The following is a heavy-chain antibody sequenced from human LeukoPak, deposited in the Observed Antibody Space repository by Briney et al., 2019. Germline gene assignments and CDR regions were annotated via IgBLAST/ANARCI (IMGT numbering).Heavy chain of an antibody. J-gene: IGHJ4*02. CDR2: IFHDGRNK. CDR3: AKDYGPEYASGSSYFDS. CDR1: GFTFRTYG. Sequence: GGSLRLSCAASGFTFRTYGMHWVRQAPGKGLEGVAVIFHDGRNKYYGDSVKGRFTISRDNSKNMVYLQMNSLRAEDTARYYCAKDYGPEYASGSSYFDSWGQGTPVTVSS. D-gene: IGHD3-10*01. V-gene: IGHV3-30*18.